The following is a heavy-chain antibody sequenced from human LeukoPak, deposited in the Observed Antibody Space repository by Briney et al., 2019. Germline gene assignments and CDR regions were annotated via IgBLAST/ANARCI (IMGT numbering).Heavy chain of an antibody. J-gene: IGHJ2*01. Sequence: PSETLSLTCTVSGYSISTGYYWDWIRQPPGKGLEWIGYIFYSGSTNYNPSLKSRVTISVDTSKNRFSLKLSSVTAADTAVYYCARVYYSNSYDYWYFDLWGRGTLVTVSS. D-gene: IGHD6-13*01. CDR3: ARVYYSNSYDYWYFDL. V-gene: IGHV4-61*01. CDR1: GYSISTGYY. CDR2: IFYSGST.